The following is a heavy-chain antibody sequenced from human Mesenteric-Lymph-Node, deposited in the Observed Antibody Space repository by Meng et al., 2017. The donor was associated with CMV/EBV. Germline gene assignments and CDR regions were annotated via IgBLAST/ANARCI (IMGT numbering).Heavy chain of an antibody. CDR1: GFTLSSYE. D-gene: IGHD2-15*01. J-gene: IGHJ6*02. V-gene: IGHV3-48*03. Sequence: GGSLRLSCVASGFTLSSYEMNWVRQAPGKGLEWVSYISSSGSTIYYADSVKGRFTISRDNAKNSLYLQMNSLRAEDTAVYYCARDQVRIPYGMDVWGQGTTVTVSS. CDR3: ARDQVRIPYGMDV. CDR2: ISSSGSTI.